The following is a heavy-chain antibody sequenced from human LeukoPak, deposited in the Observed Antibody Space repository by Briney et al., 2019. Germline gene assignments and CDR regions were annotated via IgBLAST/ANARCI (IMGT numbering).Heavy chain of an antibody. Sequence: KPSETLSLTCTVSGGSISSYYWSWIRQPPGKGLEWIGYIYYSGSSNYNPSLKSRVTISVDTSKNQLSLRLRSVNAADTAVYYCARHGSYGDYPLDSWGQGILVTVSS. J-gene: IGHJ4*02. V-gene: IGHV4-59*08. CDR1: GGSISSYY. CDR2: IYYSGSS. CDR3: ARHGSYGDYPLDS. D-gene: IGHD4-17*01.